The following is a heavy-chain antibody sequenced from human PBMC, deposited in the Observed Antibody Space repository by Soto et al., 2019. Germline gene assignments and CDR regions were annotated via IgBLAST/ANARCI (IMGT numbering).Heavy chain of an antibody. CDR3: ARHRQYYDTSGYQQRYFDY. D-gene: IGHD3-22*01. CDR2: IYYSGTT. CDR1: GGSISSTPYC. J-gene: IGHJ4*02. V-gene: IGHV4-39*01. Sequence: SETLSLTCSVSGGSISSTPYCWGWIRQPPGKGLEWLGTIYYSGTTSYNPSLKSRVIISVDTSNNQFFLKLRSVTAADTAVYYCARHRQYYDTSGYQQRYFDYWGQGTQVTVSS.